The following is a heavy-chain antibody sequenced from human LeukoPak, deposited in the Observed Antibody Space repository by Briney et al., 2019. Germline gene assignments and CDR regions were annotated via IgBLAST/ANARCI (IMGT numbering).Heavy chain of an antibody. V-gene: IGHV3-21*01. J-gene: IGHJ4*02. CDR3: AREGYDSAFDY. D-gene: IGHD3-3*01. Sequence: GGSLRLSCAASGFTFRSYRMNWVRQAPGKGLEWVSYADSVKGRFTISRDNAKNSLYLQMNSLRVEDTAVYYCAREGYDSAFDYWGQGTPVTASS. CDR1: GFTFRSYR.